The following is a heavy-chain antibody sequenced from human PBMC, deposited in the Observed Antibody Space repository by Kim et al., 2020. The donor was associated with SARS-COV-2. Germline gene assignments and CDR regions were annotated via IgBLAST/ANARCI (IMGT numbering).Heavy chain of an antibody. Sequence: ASVKVSCRTSGYTFTEYYLHWLRLAPGQGFEWMGWINPKNTDTKYAQRFHGRVTMTRDTSINTVYLEVNRLTSDDTAVYFCARDTPALGQVFDYWGQGTLVTVSS. CDR1: GYTFTEYY. D-gene: IGHD2-15*01. J-gene: IGHJ4*02. CDR3: ARDTPALGQVFDY. V-gene: IGHV1-2*02. CDR2: INPKNTDT.